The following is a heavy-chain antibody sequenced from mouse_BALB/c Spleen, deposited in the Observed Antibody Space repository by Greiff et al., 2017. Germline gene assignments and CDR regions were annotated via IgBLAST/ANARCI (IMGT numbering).Heavy chain of an antibody. D-gene: IGHD1-1*01. CDR1: GFTFSDYY. CDR3: AREDYGSSYGAY. J-gene: IGHJ3*01. V-gene: IGHV5-4*02. CDR2: ISDGGSYT. Sequence: EVQRVESGGGLVKPGGSLKLSCAASGFTFSDYYMYWVRQTPEKRLEWVATISDGGSYTYYPDSVKGRFTISRDNAKNNLYLQMSSLKSEDTAMYYCAREDYGSSYGAYWGQGTLVTVSA.